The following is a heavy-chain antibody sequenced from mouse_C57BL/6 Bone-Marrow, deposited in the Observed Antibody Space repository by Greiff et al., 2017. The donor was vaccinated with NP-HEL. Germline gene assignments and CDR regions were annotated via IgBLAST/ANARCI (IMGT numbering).Heavy chain of an antibody. J-gene: IGHJ2*01. CDR2: ISYDGSN. Sequence: EVKLQESGPGLVKPSQSLSLTCSVTGYSITSGYYWNWIRQFPGNKLEWMGYISYDGSNNYNPSLKNRISITRDTSKNQFFLKLNSVTTEDTATYYCARGDYGGKGTTLTVSS. CDR1: GYSITSGYY. CDR3: ARGDY. V-gene: IGHV3-6*01.